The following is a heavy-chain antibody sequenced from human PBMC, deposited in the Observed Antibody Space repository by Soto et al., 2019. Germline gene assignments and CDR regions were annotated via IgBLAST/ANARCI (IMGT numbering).Heavy chain of an antibody. CDR3: ARDKRDLRFLEWSYYFEY. CDR1: LFTFSSCA. CDR2: ISYDGSNK. J-gene: IGHJ4*02. Sequence: PVWALRLSWSASLFTFSSCAMHWVRQSPCKLLEWVAVISYDGSNKYYADSVKGRFTVSRDNSKNTLYLQVNSLRAEDTAVYYCARDKRDLRFLEWSYYFEYWGQGTLVTVSS. V-gene: IGHV3-30-3*01. D-gene: IGHD3-3*01.